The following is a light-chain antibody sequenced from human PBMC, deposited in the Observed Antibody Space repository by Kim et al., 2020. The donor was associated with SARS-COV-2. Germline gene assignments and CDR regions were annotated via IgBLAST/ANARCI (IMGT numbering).Light chain of an antibody. Sequence: DIQMTQSPSTLSTSVGDRVTITCRASQSIDSWLAWYQQKPGKAPKVLIYKASSLESGVPSRFSGSGSGTEFTLTISSLQPDDFATYYCQHYNSYSWTFGQGTKVDIK. CDR2: KAS. CDR1: QSIDSW. V-gene: IGKV1-5*03. CDR3: QHYNSYSWT. J-gene: IGKJ1*01.